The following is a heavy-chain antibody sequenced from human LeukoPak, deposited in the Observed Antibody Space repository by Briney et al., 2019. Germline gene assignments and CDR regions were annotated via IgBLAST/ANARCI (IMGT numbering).Heavy chain of an antibody. D-gene: IGHD3-22*01. J-gene: IGHJ5*02. V-gene: IGHV3-66*01. Sequence: GGSLRLSCAASGFTVSSNCMTWVRQAPGKGLEWVSVLYSGGYTYYADSVKGRFTISRDNAKNSLYLQMNSLRAEDTAVYYCASFPLYYYDSSEPPWGQGTLVTVSS. CDR1: GFTVSSNC. CDR2: LYSGGYT. CDR3: ASFPLYYYDSSEPP.